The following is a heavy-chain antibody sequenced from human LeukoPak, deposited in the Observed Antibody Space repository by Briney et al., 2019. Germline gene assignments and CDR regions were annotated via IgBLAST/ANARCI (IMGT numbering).Heavy chain of an antibody. D-gene: IGHD3-22*01. CDR3: ARVDSSVDAFDI. V-gene: IGHV4-59*01. CDR1: GGSISSYY. CDR2: IYYSGST. Sequence: SETLSLTCTVTGGSISSYYWSWIRQPPGKGLEWIGYIYYSGSTNYNPSLKSRVTISVDTSKNQFSLKLSSVTAADTAVYYCARVDSSVDAFDIWGQGTMVTVSS. J-gene: IGHJ3*02.